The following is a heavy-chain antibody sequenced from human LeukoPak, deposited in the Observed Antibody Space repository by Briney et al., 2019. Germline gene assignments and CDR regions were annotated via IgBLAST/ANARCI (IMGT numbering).Heavy chain of an antibody. V-gene: IGHV3-74*01. CDR1: EFSFSTTW. D-gene: IGHD4/OR15-4a*01. CDR3: ARDRRLWNMDV. Sequence: AGGSLRLSCAASEFSFSTTWMHWVRQAPGKGLVWVSRINSDGSTTTYADSVKGRFTISRDNAKNTLYLQMNSLRAEDTAVYYCARDRRLWNMDVWGTGTTVTISS. J-gene: IGHJ6*03. CDR2: INSDGSTT.